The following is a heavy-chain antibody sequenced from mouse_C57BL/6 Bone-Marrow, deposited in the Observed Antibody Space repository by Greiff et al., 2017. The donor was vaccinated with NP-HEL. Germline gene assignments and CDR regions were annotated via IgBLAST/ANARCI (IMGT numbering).Heavy chain of an antibody. D-gene: IGHD2-3*01. V-gene: IGHV2-5*01. CDR2: IWRGGST. CDR1: GFSLTSYG. J-gene: IGHJ3*01. Sequence: QVHVKQSGPGLVQPSQSLSITCTVSGFSLTSYGVHWVRQSPGKGLEWLGVIWRGGSTDYNAAFMSRLSITKDNSKSQVFFKMNSLQADDTAIYYCAERGKEGGYSLAYWGQGTLVTVSA. CDR3: AERGKEGGYSLAY.